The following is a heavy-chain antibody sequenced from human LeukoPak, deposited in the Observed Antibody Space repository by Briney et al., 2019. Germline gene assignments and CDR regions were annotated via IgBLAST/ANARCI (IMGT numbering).Heavy chain of an antibody. CDR2: INHSGST. CDR1: GGSFSGYY. CDR3: ARTSLPDY. V-gene: IGHV4-34*01. D-gene: IGHD6-6*01. Sequence: PSETLSLTCAVYGGSFSGYYWSWIRQPPGKGLEWIGEINHSGSTNYNPSLKSRVTISVDTSKNQFSLKLSSVTAADTAVYYCARTSLPDYWGQGTLVTVSS. J-gene: IGHJ4*02.